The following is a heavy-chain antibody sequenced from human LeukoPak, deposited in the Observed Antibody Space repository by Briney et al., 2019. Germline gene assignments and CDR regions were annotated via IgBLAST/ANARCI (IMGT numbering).Heavy chain of an antibody. CDR3: TRRLDD. J-gene: IGHJ4*02. CDR1: GFSFNSDW. CDR2: IKHDESEK. V-gene: IGHV3-7*01. D-gene: IGHD3-16*01. Sequence: GGSLRLSCAASGFSFNSDWMDRVRQAPGKGLEWVANIKHDESEKNYLDSVKGRFTISRDNAQNSLYLQMNGLRVEDTAVYYCTRRLDDWGQGTLVTVSS.